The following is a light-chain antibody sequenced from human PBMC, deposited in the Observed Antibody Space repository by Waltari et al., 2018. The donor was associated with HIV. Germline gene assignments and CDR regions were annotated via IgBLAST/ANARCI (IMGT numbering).Light chain of an antibody. CDR3: QQYGSSPRT. CDR2: AAS. Sequence: EIVLTQSPGTLSLSPGERATLSCRANQSIRSNYLAWYQQKPGQAPRLFISAASSRATGIPDRVSGSGSGTDFTLTISRLEPEDFAVYFCQQYGSSPRTFGQGTRVEIK. CDR1: QSIRSNY. J-gene: IGKJ1*01. V-gene: IGKV3-20*01.